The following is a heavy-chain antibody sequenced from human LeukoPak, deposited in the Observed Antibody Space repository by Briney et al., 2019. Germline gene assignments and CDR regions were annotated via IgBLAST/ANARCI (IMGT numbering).Heavy chain of an antibody. Sequence: GASVKVSCKASGYTFSANYIHWVRQAPGQGLEWMGWINPNNGGTKYAQKFQGRVSMTRDTSITTVYMEVRGLRSDDTAMYYCARIGGYYYYYMDVWGTGTTITVSS. V-gene: IGHV1-2*02. J-gene: IGHJ6*03. D-gene: IGHD3-3*01. CDR1: GYTFSANY. CDR3: ARIGGYYYYYMDV. CDR2: INPNNGGT.